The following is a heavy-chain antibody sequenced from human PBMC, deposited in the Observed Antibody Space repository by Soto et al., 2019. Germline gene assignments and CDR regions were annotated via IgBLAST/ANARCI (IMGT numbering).Heavy chain of an antibody. CDR2: ISAYNGNT. D-gene: IGHD3-22*01. CDR3: ARDRPYYDSSGYYLKFDY. J-gene: IGHJ4*02. CDR1: GYTFTSYG. Sequence: QVQLVQSGAEVKKPGASVKVSCKASGYTFTSYGISWVRQAPGQVLEWMGWISAYNGNTNYAQKLQGRDTMTTDTSTSTAYMELRSLGSDDTAMYYCARDRPYYDSSGYYLKFDYWGQGTLVTVSS. V-gene: IGHV1-18*04.